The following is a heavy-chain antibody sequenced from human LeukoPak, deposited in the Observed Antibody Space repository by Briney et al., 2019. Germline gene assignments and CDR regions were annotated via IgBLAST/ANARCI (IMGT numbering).Heavy chain of an antibody. CDR3: ARDGSGGTYPGSYYFDY. V-gene: IGHV3-30*04. Sequence: GGSLRLSCAASGFTFSSYAMHWVRQAPGKGLEWVAVISYDGSNKYYADSVKGRFTISRDNSKNTLYLQMNSLRADDTAVYYCARDGSGGTYPGSYYFDYWGQGTLVTVSS. J-gene: IGHJ4*02. CDR2: ISYDGSNK. CDR1: GFTFSSYA. D-gene: IGHD1-26*01.